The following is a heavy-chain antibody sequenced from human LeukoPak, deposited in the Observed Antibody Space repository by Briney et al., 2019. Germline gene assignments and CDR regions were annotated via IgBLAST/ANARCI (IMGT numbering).Heavy chain of an antibody. J-gene: IGHJ4*02. V-gene: IGHV4-34*01. CDR1: GFTFGDYA. CDR3: ARGCCGWYIPYYFDY. D-gene: IGHD6-19*01. Sequence: SGGSLRLSCTGSGFTFGDYAVSWVRQAPGKGLEWIGEINHSGSTNYNPSLKSRVTISVDTSKNQFSLKLSSVTAADTAVYYCARGCCGWYIPYYFDYWGQGTLVTVSS. CDR2: INHSGST.